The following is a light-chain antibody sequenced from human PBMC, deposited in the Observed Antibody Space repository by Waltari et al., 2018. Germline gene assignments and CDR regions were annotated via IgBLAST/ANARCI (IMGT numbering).Light chain of an antibody. CDR2: EIS. CDR1: QSLVYSDGNTY. J-gene: IGKJ4*01. V-gene: IGKV2-24*01. Sequence: DIVMTQTPLSSPVTLGPPASISCRSSQSLVYSDGNTYLSWLQQRPGQPPRLLIYEISNRFSGVPDRFSGSGAGTDFTLKISRVEAEDVGVYYCMQATQFPLTFGGGTKVEIK. CDR3: MQATQFPLT.